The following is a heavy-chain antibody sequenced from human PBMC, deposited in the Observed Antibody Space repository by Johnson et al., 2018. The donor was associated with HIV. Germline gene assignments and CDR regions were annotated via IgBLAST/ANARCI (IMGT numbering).Heavy chain of an antibody. CDR1: GFTFSSYW. J-gene: IGHJ3*02. D-gene: IGHD3-22*01. Sequence: VQLVESGGGLVQPGGSLRLSCAASGFTFSSYWMSWVRQPPGKGLEWVANIKQDGSEKYYAASVKGRFTISRDNSKNTLYLQMNSLRAEDTAVYYCAKDSGITMIVPDAFDIWGQGTMVTVSS. V-gene: IGHV3-7*01. CDR2: IKQDGSEK. CDR3: AKDSGITMIVPDAFDI.